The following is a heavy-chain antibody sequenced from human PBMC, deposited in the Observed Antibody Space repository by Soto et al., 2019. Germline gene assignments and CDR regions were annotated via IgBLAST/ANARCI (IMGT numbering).Heavy chain of an antibody. CDR2: IGGSGDGT. CDR1: GFIFSSYA. D-gene: IGHD1-1*01. J-gene: IGHJ4*02. CDR3: ALDPTGTTRGYLDY. Sequence: EVQLLESGGGLVQPGGSLRLSCAASGFIFSSYAMSWVRQAPGKGLEWVSVIGGSGDGTYYADSVKGRFTISRDNIKNPLYLQMNSLTAEDTAVYYCALDPTGTTRGYLDYWGQGTLVTVSS. V-gene: IGHV3-23*01.